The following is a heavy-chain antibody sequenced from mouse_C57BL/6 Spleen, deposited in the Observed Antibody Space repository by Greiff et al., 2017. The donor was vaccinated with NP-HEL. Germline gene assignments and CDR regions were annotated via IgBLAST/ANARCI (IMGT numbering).Heavy chain of an antibody. CDR2: IHPNSGST. D-gene: IGHD2-4*01. V-gene: IGHV1-64*01. Sequence: QVQLQQPGAELVKPGASVKLSCKASGYTFTSYWMHWVKQRPGQGLEWIGMIHPNSGSTNYNEKFKSKATLTVDKSSSTAYMQLSSLTSEDSAVYYCARPIYYDYGAGFDYWGQGTTLTVSS. J-gene: IGHJ2*01. CDR3: ARPIYYDYGAGFDY. CDR1: GYTFTSYW.